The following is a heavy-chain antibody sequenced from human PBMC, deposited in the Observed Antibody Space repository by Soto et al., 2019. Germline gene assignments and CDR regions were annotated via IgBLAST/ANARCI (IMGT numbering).Heavy chain of an antibody. D-gene: IGHD6-19*01. V-gene: IGHV1-18*01. CDR2: ISAYNGNT. Sequence: ASVKVSCKASGYTFISYAMHWVRQAPGQGLEWMGWISAYNGNTNYAQKLQGRVTMTTDTSTSTAYMELRSLRSDDTAVYYCAMGPSSGHFDYWGQGTLVTVSS. J-gene: IGHJ4*02. CDR1: GYTFISYA. CDR3: AMGPSSGHFDY.